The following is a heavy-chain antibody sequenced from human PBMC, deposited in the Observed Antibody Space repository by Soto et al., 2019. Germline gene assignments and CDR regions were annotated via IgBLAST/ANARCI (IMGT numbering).Heavy chain of an antibody. CDR1: GFTFSTYW. CDR3: ARAEVHDFWTGYSFY. J-gene: IGHJ4*02. Sequence: ESGGGLVQPGGSLRLSCAASGFTFSTYWMSWVRQAPGKGLEWVANIKQDGSEKYYVDSVKGRFTISRDNAKNSLYLQMSSLRAEDTAVYYCARAEVHDFWTGYSFYWGQGTLVTVSS. V-gene: IGHV3-7*01. D-gene: IGHD3-3*01. CDR2: IKQDGSEK.